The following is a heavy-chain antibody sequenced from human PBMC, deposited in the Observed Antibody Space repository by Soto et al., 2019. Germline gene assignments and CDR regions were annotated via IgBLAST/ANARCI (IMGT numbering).Heavy chain of an antibody. Sequence: PGGSLRLSCAASGFTFSSYGMTWVRQAPGKGLEWVSFSSATGAGTYYADSVKGRFTISRDNSKNTLYLQMTSLRADDTAVYYCAKDRRAGGNYGFYSDFWGQGPLVTVS. D-gene: IGHD1-7*01. V-gene: IGHV3-23*01. CDR2: SSATGAGT. J-gene: IGHJ4*02. CDR1: GFTFSSYG. CDR3: AKDRRAGGNYGFYSDF.